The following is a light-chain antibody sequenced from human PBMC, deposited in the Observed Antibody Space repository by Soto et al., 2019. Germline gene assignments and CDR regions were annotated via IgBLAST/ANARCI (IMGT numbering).Light chain of an antibody. V-gene: IGLV2-14*03. J-gene: IGLJ2*01. CDR2: DVI. CDR3: SSYATGNSVV. CDR1: SRDVGGYDY. Sequence: QSVLTQPASVSGSPGQSITISCTGGSRDVGGYDYVSWYQHHPGDAPKLLIYDVINRPSGVSSRFSGSKSGYTASLTISGLQAEDEDDYYCSSYATGNSVVFGVGTKLNVL.